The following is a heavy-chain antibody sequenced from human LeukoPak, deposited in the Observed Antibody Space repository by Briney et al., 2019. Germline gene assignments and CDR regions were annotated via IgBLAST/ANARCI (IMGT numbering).Heavy chain of an antibody. V-gene: IGHV3-21*01. J-gene: IGHJ5*02. CDR1: GFTFSGYS. Sequence: GGSLRLSCVASGFTFSGYSMNWVRQVPGKGLEWVSSISSSSTYIYYEGSVEGRFTISRDNAKKSLYLQMNSLRAEDTAVYYCARGGGLRYFDWLSPYNWFDPWGQGTLVTVSS. D-gene: IGHD3-9*01. CDR3: ARGGGLRYFDWLSPYNWFDP. CDR2: ISSSSTYI.